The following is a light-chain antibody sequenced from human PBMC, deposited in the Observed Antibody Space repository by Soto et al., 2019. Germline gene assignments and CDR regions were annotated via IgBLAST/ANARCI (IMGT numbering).Light chain of an antibody. V-gene: IGLV2-14*01. CDR1: SSDVGGYNY. CDR3: SSYTSSSTPYV. Sequence: QSVLTQPASLSGSPGQAITISCTGTSSDVGGYNYVSWYQQHPGKAPKLMIYDVSNRPSGASNRFSGSKSGNTASLTISGLQAEDEADYYCSSYTSSSTPYVFGTGTKVNVL. CDR2: DVS. J-gene: IGLJ1*01.